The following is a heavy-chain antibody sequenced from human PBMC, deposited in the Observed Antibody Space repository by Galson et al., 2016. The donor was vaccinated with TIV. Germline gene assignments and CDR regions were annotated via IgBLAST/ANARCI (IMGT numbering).Heavy chain of an antibody. Sequence: SLRLSCAASGFTFSSHVMYWVRQAPGKGLEWVALISYLGSNKNSADAVTGRTADSVKGPLSNSRDNSKDILYLQMNSLTADDTAVYYCARELWGGVDYDTHYLEAWGQGTLVTVSS. CDR3: ARELWGGVDYDTHYLEA. J-gene: IGHJ4*03. D-gene: IGHD3-22*01. V-gene: IGHV3-30*04. CDR2: ISYLGSNK. CDR1: GFTFSSHV.